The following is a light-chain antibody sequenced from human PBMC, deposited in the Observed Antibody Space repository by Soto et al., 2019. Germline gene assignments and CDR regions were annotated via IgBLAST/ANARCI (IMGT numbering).Light chain of an antibody. Sequence: QSALTQPASVSASPGQSITISCTGTSSDVGAYTSVSWYQQHPGKVPKVVIYEVSNRPSGVSNRFSGSKSGNTASLTISGLQAEDEAHYYCSSYTSSSPYVFGTGTKLTVL. CDR1: SSDVGAYTS. J-gene: IGLJ1*01. CDR3: SSYTSSSPYV. V-gene: IGLV2-14*01. CDR2: EVS.